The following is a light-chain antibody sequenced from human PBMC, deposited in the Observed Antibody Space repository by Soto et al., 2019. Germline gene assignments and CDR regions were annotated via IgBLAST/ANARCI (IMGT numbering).Light chain of an antibody. J-gene: IGKJ4*01. V-gene: IGKV3-20*01. Sequence: EIVLTQSPGTLSLSPGESATLSCRASQSVSSTYLAWYRQKPGQSPRLLIYGASSGATGIPDRFSGSGSGTDFTLTISRLEPEDFAMYYCQQYGSSPLTFGGGTKVEIK. CDR1: QSVSSTY. CDR3: QQYGSSPLT. CDR2: GAS.